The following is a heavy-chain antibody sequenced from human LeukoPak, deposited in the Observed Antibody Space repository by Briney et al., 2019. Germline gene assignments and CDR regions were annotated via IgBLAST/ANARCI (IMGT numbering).Heavy chain of an antibody. D-gene: IGHD3-22*01. CDR1: GGSISSYY. Sequence: PSETLSLTCTVSGGSISSYYWSWIRQPPGKGLEWIGYIYYSGSTNYNPSLKSRVTISVDTSKNQFSLKLSSVTAADTAVYYCAGRDYYDSSGLYYWGQGTLVTVSS. V-gene: IGHV4-59*08. J-gene: IGHJ4*02. CDR3: AGRDYYDSSGLYY. CDR2: IYYSGST.